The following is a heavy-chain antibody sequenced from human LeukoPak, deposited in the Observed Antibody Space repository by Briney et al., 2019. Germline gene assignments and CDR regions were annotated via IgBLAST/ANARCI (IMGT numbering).Heavy chain of an antibody. CDR2: ISYDGSNK. Sequence: GRSLRLSCAASGFTFSSCAMHWVRQAPGKGLEWVAVISYDGSNKYYGDSVKGRFTISRDDSKNTLYLQMNSLRAEDTAVYYCAKGGYYDFWNDYMDVWGKGTTVTVSS. CDR3: AKGGYYDFWNDYMDV. V-gene: IGHV3-30*04. J-gene: IGHJ6*03. D-gene: IGHD3-3*01. CDR1: GFTFSSCA.